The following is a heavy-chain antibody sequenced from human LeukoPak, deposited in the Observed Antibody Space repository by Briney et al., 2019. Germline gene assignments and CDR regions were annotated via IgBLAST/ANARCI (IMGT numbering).Heavy chain of an antibody. CDR1: GYTFTSYY. J-gene: IGHJ4*02. D-gene: IGHD4-23*01. CDR2: INPSGGST. Sequence: ASVKVSCKASGYTFTSYYMHWVRQAPGQGLEWMGIINPSGGSTSYAQKFQGRVTMTRDMSTSTVYMEPSSLRSEDTAVYYCARDDYGGNSFVDYWGQGTLVTVSS. CDR3: ARDDYGGNSFVDY. V-gene: IGHV1-46*01.